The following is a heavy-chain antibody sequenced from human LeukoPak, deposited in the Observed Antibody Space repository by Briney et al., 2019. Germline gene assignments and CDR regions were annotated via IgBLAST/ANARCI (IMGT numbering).Heavy chain of an antibody. Sequence: GGSLRLSCAASGFTFSSYAMNWVRQAPGMGLEWVSGISGGGASTYYADSVKGRFTISRDNSKNTLYLQMSSLRAEDTAVYYCAKVGRIVVVPAALDIWGQGTMVTVSS. CDR3: AKVGRIVVVPAALDI. J-gene: IGHJ3*02. V-gene: IGHV3-23*01. D-gene: IGHD2-2*01. CDR1: GFTFSSYA. CDR2: ISGGGAST.